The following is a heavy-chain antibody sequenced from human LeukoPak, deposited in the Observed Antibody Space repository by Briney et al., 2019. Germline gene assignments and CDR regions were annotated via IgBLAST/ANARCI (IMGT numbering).Heavy chain of an antibody. J-gene: IGHJ4*02. Sequence: GGSLRLSCAASGFTFSSYGMHWVRQAPGKGLEWVAVISYDGSNKYYADSVKGRFTISRDNSKNTLYLQMNSLRAEDTAVYYCAKVPHYDFWSGSPFDYWGQGTLVTVSS. CDR1: GFTFSSYG. CDR2: ISYDGSNK. D-gene: IGHD3-3*01. CDR3: AKVPHYDFWSGSPFDY. V-gene: IGHV3-30*18.